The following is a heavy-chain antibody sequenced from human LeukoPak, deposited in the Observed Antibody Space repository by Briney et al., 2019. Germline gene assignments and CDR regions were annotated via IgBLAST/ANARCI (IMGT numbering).Heavy chain of an antibody. CDR2: ISWNSGTI. CDR3: ARDRSSGYYGSSDY. V-gene: IGHV3-9*01. D-gene: IGHD3-22*01. CDR1: GFIFNNYA. J-gene: IGHJ4*02. Sequence: SGGSLRLSCAGSGFIFNNYAMHWVRQPPGKGLEWVSGISWNSGTIYYADSVKGRFTISRDNAKNSLYLQMNSLRDEDTALYYCARDRSSGYYGSSDYGGQGTLVTVSS.